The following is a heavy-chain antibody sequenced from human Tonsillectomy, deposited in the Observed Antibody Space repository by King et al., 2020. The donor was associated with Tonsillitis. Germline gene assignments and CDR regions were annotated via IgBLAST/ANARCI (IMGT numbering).Heavy chain of an antibody. CDR3: ARYDSTGAGAFDM. CDR2: IYPGDSDT. J-gene: IGHJ3*02. CDR1: GYRFTSYW. V-gene: IGHV5-51*01. D-gene: IGHD3-22*01. Sequence: QLVQSGAEVKKPGESLKISCQGSGYRFTSYWIAWVRQMPGKGLEWMGIIYPGDSDTKYSPSFQGQVTMSADKSISTAYLQWNSLKASDTAMYFCARYDSTGAGAFDMWGQGTMVTVSS.